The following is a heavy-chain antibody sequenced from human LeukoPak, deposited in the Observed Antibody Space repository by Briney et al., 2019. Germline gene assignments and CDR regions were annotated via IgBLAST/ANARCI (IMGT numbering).Heavy chain of an antibody. V-gene: IGHV3-9*01. CDR3: AKGDSGSYYRPYYFDY. J-gene: IGHJ4*02. D-gene: IGHD1-26*01. CDR2: ISWNGGSI. CDR1: GFTFDDYA. Sequence: PGRSLRLSCAASGFTFDDYAMHWVRQAPGKGLEWVSGISWNGGSIGYADSVKGRFTISRDNAKNSLYLQMNSLRAEDTALYYCAKGDSGSYYRPYYFDYWGQGTLVTVSS.